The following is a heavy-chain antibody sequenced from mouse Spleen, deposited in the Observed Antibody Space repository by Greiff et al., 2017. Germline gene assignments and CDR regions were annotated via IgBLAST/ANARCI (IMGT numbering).Heavy chain of an antibody. V-gene: IGHV1-52*01. J-gene: IGHJ2*01. Sequence: QVQLKQPGAELVRPGSSVKLSCKASGYTFTSYWMHWVKQRPIQGLEWIGNIDPSDSETHYNQKFKDKATLTVDKSSSTAYMQLSSLTSEDSAVYYCARSKLGRGYFDYWGQGTTLTVSS. CDR3: ARSKLGRGYFDY. D-gene: IGHD4-1*01. CDR1: GYTFTSYW. CDR2: IDPSDSET.